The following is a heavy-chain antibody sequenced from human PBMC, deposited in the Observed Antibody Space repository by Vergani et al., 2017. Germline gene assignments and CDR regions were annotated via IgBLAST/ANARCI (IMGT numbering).Heavy chain of an antibody. D-gene: IGHD3-3*01. V-gene: IGHV4-30-2*01. CDR1: GGSISSGGYS. Sequence: QLQLQESGPGLVKPSQTLSLTCAVSGGSISSGGYSWSWIRQPPGKGLEWIGYIYHSGSTYSNPSLKSRVTISVDRSKNQFSLKMGSVTAADTAVYYCAGRLCWSGYVFDYWGQGTLVTVS. J-gene: IGHJ4*02. CDR2: IYHSGST. CDR3: AGRLCWSGYVFDY.